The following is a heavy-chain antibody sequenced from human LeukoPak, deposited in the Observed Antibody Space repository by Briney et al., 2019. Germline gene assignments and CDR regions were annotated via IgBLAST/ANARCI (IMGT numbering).Heavy chain of an antibody. J-gene: IGHJ4*02. D-gene: IGHD3-10*01. Sequence: GGSLRLSCVVSGLTFRDAWMSWVRQIPGKGLEWVGRIESKTDGGTTDYAAPVKGRFTISRDDSTNTLYLQMNSLKSEDTAVYYCTTYGSGRKFDYWGQGILVTVSS. CDR3: TTYGSGRKFDY. CDR1: GLTFRDAW. V-gene: IGHV3-15*04. CDR2: IESKTDGGTT.